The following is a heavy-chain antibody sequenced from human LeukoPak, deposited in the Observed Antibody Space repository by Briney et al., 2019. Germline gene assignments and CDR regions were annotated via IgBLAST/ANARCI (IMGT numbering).Heavy chain of an antibody. CDR3: TRYSSGWLNAFDI. J-gene: IGHJ3*02. CDR1: GFTFGDYA. V-gene: IGHV3-49*03. Sequence: PGGSPRLSCTASGFTFGDYAMSWFRQAPGKGLEWVGFIRSKAYGGTTEYAASVKGRFTISRDDSKSIAYLQMNSLKTEDTAVYYCTRYSSGWLNAFDIWGQGTMVTVSS. CDR2: IRSKAYGGTT. D-gene: IGHD6-19*01.